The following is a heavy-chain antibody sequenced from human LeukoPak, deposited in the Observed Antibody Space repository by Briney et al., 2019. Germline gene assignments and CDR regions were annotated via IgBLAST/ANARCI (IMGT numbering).Heavy chain of an antibody. Sequence: ASVKVSCKASGYTFTSYDINWVRQATGQWLEWMGWMNPNSGNTGYAQKFQGRVTMTRNTSISTAYMELSSLRSEDTAVYYCARGKRYSGYDLMDWGQGTLVTVSS. D-gene: IGHD5-12*01. CDR1: GYTFTSYD. V-gene: IGHV1-8*01. CDR2: MNPNSGNT. J-gene: IGHJ4*02. CDR3: ARGKRYSGYDLMD.